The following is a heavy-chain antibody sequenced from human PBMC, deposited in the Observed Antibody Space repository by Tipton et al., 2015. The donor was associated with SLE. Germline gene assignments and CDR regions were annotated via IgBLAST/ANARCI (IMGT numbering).Heavy chain of an antibody. V-gene: IGHV3-33*01. CDR1: GFTFSSYG. D-gene: IGHD1-26*01. CDR2: IWYDGSNK. J-gene: IGHJ4*02. Sequence: SLRLSCAASGFTFSSYGMHWVRQAPGKGLEWVAVIWYDGSNKYYADSVKDRFTISRDNSKNTLYLQMNSLRAEDTAVYYCARDRGELLPPDYWGQGTLVTVSS. CDR3: ARDRGELLPPDY.